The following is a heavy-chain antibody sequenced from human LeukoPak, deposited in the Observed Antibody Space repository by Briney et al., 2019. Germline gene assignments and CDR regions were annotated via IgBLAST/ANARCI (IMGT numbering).Heavy chain of an antibody. J-gene: IGHJ4*02. CDR3: VKDRTGTYTIDY. V-gene: IGHV3-30-3*01. CDR1: GASITNNA. D-gene: IGHD3-10*01. CDR2: KSDDGGRK. Sequence: TAGSLTLSCAATGASITNNAIHWGRRPPPGGRGWVAFKSDDGGRKHYTDSVKGRFTISRDNSKNTLCLQMSSLRAADTAVYYCVKDRTGTYTIDYWGQGNPVTVSP.